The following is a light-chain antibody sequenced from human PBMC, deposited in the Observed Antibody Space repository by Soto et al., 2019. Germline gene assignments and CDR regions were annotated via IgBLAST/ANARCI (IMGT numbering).Light chain of an antibody. J-gene: IGKJ4*01. V-gene: IGKV4-1*01. CDR2: WAA. Sequence: DIVMTQSPDSLAVSLGAWATINCKSSQSVLYSTNNKNYFAWYQQKPEQPPKLLIYWAATRESGVPDRFSGSGSGTDFTLTISSLQAEDVAFYYCQQDYISPLTFGGGTKVEIK. CDR3: QQDYISPLT. CDR1: QSVLYSTNNKNY.